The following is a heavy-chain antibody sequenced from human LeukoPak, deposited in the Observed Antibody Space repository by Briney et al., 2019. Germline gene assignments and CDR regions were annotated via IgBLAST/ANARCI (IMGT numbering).Heavy chain of an antibody. J-gene: IGHJ4*02. Sequence: GGSLRLSCAASGFTFSSYAMHWVRQAPGKGLEWVAVISYDGSNKYYADSVKGRFTISRDNAKNSLYLQMNSLRAEDTALYYCAKGVYSGSSNGDYFDYWGQGTLVAVSS. CDR1: GFTFSSYA. CDR3: AKGVYSGSSNGDYFDY. D-gene: IGHD1-26*01. V-gene: IGHV3-30*04. CDR2: ISYDGSNK.